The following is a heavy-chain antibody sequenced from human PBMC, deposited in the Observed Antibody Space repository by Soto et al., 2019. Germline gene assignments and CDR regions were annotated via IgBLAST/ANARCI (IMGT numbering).Heavy chain of an antibody. J-gene: IGHJ5*02. CDR2: INHSGST. CDR3: ARVLGWATTYSWFDP. V-gene: IGHV4-34*01. Sequence: QVQLQQWGAGLLKPSETLSLTCAVYGGSFSGYYWTGIRNPPGKGLGWIGEINHSGSTNYNPSLKSRVTISVDTSKNQFSLKLSSVTAADTAVYYCARVLGWATTYSWFDPWGQGTLVTVSS. CDR1: GGSFSGYY. D-gene: IGHD1-1*01.